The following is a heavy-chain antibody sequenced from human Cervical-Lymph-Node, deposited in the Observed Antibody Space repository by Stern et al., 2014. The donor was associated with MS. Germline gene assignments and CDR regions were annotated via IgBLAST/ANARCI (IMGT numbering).Heavy chain of an antibody. J-gene: IGHJ4*02. CDR3: ARQRYFDY. CDR1: GYTFTSYW. Sequence: EVQLVQSGPEVKRPGESLKISCQASGYTFTSYWIGWVRQMPGQGLEWIAIIFPGGSDIRYSPSFQGQFTITADKSSSTAYLQGNNLKASDTAIYYCARQRYFDYWGQGTLVTVSS. CDR2: IFPGGSDI. V-gene: IGHV5-51*01.